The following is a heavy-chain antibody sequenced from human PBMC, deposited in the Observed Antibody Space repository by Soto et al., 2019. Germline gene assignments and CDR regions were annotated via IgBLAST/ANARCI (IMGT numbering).Heavy chain of an antibody. CDR2: IYYSGST. V-gene: IGHV4-59*01. D-gene: IGHD3-9*01. Sequence: PSETLSLTCTVSGGSISSYYWSWIRQPPGKGLEWIGYIYYSGSTNYNPSLKSRVTISVDTSKNQFSLKLSSVTAADTAVYYCARPDILTGYGLEWGQGTLVTVSS. J-gene: IGHJ4*02. CDR3: ARPDILTGYGLE. CDR1: GGSISSYY.